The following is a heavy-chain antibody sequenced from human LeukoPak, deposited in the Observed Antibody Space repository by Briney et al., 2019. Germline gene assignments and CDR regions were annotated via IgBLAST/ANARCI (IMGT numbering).Heavy chain of an antibody. CDR2: IKQDGSEK. V-gene: IGHV3-7*01. J-gene: IGHJ6*03. D-gene: IGHD6-19*01. CDR3: ARVIAVAGGTMDV. CDR1: GFTFSSYW. Sequence: GGSLRLSCAASGFTFSSYWVSWVRQAPGKGLEWVANIKQDGSEKYYVDSVKGRFTISRDNAKNSLYVQMNSLRAEDTAVYYCARVIAVAGGTMDVWGKGTTVTVSS.